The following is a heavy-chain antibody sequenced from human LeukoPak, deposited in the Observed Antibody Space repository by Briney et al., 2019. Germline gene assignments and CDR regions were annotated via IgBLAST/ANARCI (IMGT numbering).Heavy chain of an antibody. CDR1: GGSISSYY. D-gene: IGHD3-9*01. CDR3: ARHTQIYYDISFDY. CDR2: IYYSGST. Sequence: SETLSLTCTVSGGSISSYYWGWIRQPPGKGLEWIGSIYYSGSTYYNPSLKSRVTISVDTSKNQFSLKLSSVTAADTAVYYCARHTQIYYDISFDYWGQGTLVTVSS. J-gene: IGHJ4*02. V-gene: IGHV4-39*01.